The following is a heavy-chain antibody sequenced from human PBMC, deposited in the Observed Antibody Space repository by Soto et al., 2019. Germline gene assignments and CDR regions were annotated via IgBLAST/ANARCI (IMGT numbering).Heavy chain of an antibody. V-gene: IGHV4-59*08. D-gene: IGHD4-17*01. CDR1: GGSISSYY. CDR3: ARPSEDADYTFDY. CDR2: IYDSGRT. J-gene: IGHJ4*02. Sequence: QVQLQESGPGLVKPSETLSLTCTVSGGSISSYYWSWIRQPPGKGLEWIGYIYDSGRTNYNPSLKSRLTISVGTSKNQFSLKLISVTAADTPLLYCARPSEDADYTFDYWGQGTLVTVSS.